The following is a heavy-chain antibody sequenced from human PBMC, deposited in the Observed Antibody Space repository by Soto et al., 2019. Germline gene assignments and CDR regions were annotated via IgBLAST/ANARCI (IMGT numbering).Heavy chain of an antibody. V-gene: IGHV4-4*02. Sequence: SDTLSLTCAVSGGSISSSNWWSWVRQPPGKGLEWIGEIYHSGSTNYNPSLKSRVTISVDKSKNQFSLKLSSVTAADTAVYYCATNRGITIFGVVTKYYYGMDVWGQGTTVT. CDR1: GGSISSSNW. D-gene: IGHD3-3*01. J-gene: IGHJ6*02. CDR3: ATNRGITIFGVVTKYYYGMDV. CDR2: IYHSGST.